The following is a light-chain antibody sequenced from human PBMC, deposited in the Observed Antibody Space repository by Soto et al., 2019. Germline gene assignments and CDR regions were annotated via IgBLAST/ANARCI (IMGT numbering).Light chain of an antibody. CDR3: QQANSFPLT. Sequence: DIQITQSPSSVSASVGDTVTITCRSSQDIGSWLAWFQQKPGRAPKLLIYAASSLQSGVPSRFSGSGSGADFTLTISSLQPEDFATYYCQQANSFPLTLGGGTKVDIK. CDR1: QDIGSW. J-gene: IGKJ4*01. V-gene: IGKV1-12*01. CDR2: AAS.